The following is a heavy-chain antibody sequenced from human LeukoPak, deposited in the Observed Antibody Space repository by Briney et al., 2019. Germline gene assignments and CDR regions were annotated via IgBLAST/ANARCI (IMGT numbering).Heavy chain of an antibody. CDR2: ISAYNGNT. Sequence: GASVKVSCKASGYTFTSYGISWVRQAPGQGLEWMGWISAYNGNTNYAQKLQGRVTITRDTSASTAYMELSSLRSEDTAVYYCARGEYGDYLTGWWFDPWGQGTLVTVSS. J-gene: IGHJ5*02. CDR1: GYTFTSYG. CDR3: ARGEYGDYLTGWWFDP. V-gene: IGHV1-18*01. D-gene: IGHD4-17*01.